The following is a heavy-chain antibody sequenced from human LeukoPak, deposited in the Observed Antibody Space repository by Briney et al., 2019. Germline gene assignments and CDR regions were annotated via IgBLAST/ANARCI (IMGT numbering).Heavy chain of an antibody. J-gene: IGHJ6*02. V-gene: IGHV4-4*07. CDR2: IYTSGST. Sequence: SETLSLTCTVSGGSISSYYWSWIRQPAGKGLEWIGRIYTSGSTNYNPSLKSRVNMSVDTSKNQFSLKLSSVTAADTAVYYCARMGITGTIRNYGMDVWGQGTTVTVSS. D-gene: IGHD1-7*01. CDR3: ARMGITGTIRNYGMDV. CDR1: GGSISSYY.